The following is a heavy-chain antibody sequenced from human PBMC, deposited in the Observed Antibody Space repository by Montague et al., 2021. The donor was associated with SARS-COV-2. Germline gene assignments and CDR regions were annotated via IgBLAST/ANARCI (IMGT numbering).Heavy chain of an antibody. CDR1: GASAIFGHSH. CDR2: ISYSGPI. D-gene: IGHD3-22*01. Sequence: SETLSLTCTSTGASAIFGHSHSTWIRHPPAKGLEWMGYISYSGPITYSPSLKTRLTITVDTSMNPLSLMVISATAADTAVHYCARIGYESVGYYYIYPDWGQGALVTVSS. CDR3: ARIGYESVGYYYIYPD. J-gene: IGHJ1*01. V-gene: IGHV4-61*01.